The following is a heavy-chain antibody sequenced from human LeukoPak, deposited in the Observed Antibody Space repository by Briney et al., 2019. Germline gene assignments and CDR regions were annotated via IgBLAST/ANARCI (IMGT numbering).Heavy chain of an antibody. CDR2: FDPEDGEA. CDR1: GYTLTELS. V-gene: IGHV1-24*01. Sequence: ASVKVSCKVSGYTLTELSMHWVRQAPGKGLEWMGGFDPEDGEAIYTQKFQGRVTMTEDTSTDTAYMELSSLRSDDTAVYYCARDQFFVVVPAAPRQDAFDIWGQGTMVTVSS. J-gene: IGHJ3*02. D-gene: IGHD2-2*01. CDR3: ARDQFFVVVPAAPRQDAFDI.